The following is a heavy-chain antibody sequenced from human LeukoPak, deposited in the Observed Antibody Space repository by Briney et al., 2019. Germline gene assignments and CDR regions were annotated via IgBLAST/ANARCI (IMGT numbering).Heavy chain of an antibody. CDR3: AREVRLLTY. D-gene: IGHD2-21*01. J-gene: IGHJ4*02. CDR2: INRDGSES. V-gene: IGHV3-7*04. CDR1: GFTFSTFW. Sequence: GGSLRLSCAASGFTFSTFWMGWVRQTPGKGLEWVANINRDGSESYYVDSVKGRFTISRDNAKNSLYLQMNGLRAEDTGVYYCAREVRLLTYWGQGTLVTVSS.